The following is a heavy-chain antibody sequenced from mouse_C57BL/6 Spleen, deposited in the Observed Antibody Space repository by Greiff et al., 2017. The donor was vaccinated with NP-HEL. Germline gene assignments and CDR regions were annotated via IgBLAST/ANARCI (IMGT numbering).Heavy chain of an antibody. J-gene: IGHJ2*01. CDR3: ARRIYYDYDGGFDY. Sequence: QVQLQQPGAELVRPGTSVKLSCKASGYTFTSYWMHWVKQRPGQGLEWIGVIDPSDSYTNYNQKFKGKATLTVDTSSSTAYMQLSSLTSEDSAVYYCARRIYYDYDGGFDYWGQGTTLTVSS. CDR2: IDPSDSYT. CDR1: GYTFTSYW. D-gene: IGHD2-4*01. V-gene: IGHV1-59*01.